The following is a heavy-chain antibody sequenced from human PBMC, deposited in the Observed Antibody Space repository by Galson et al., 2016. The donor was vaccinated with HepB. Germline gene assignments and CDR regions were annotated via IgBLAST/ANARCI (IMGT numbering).Heavy chain of an antibody. CDR1: GYTLNEVS. J-gene: IGHJ4*02. Sequence: SVKVSCKVSGYTLNEVSMDWVRQAPGKGLEWLGGFDPEDGEIIYAQKFRGRVTMTEDTSTDTAYMELSSLRSEDTAVYYCATAIENYCDSRGYFALDYWGQGTLVTVAS. D-gene: IGHD3-22*01. CDR3: ATAIENYCDSRGYFALDY. CDR2: FDPEDGEI. V-gene: IGHV1-24*01.